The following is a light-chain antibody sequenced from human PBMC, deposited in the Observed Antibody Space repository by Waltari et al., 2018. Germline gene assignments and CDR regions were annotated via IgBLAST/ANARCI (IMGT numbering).Light chain of an antibody. Sequence: EIVFTQSPGTLSLSPGERATLACRASQSFTSNYLAWYQQKPGQAPRLIIYGISNRATGIPDRFSGSGSGTDFTLTINRVEPEDFAVYYCQQYGTTPLTFGGGTKVDIK. CDR1: QSFTSNY. J-gene: IGKJ4*01. CDR3: QQYGTTPLT. CDR2: GIS. V-gene: IGKV3-20*01.